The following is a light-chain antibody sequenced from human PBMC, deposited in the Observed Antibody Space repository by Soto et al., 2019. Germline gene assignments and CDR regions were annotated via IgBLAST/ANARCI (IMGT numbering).Light chain of an antibody. CDR3: QQYNSYPWP. CDR1: QSISSW. J-gene: IGKJ1*01. CDR2: DAS. Sequence: DIQMTQSPSTLSASVGDRVTITCRASQSISSWLAWYQQKPGKAPKLLIYDASSLESGVPSRFSGSGSGTEFTLTISSLQPDDFATYYCQQYNSYPWPFGQGTKVAIK. V-gene: IGKV1-5*01.